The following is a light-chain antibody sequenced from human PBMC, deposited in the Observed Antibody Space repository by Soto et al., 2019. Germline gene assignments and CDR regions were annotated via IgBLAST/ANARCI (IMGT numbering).Light chain of an antibody. V-gene: IGKV1-5*01. Sequence: DIQMTQSPSTLSASVGDGVTISCRASQSISTWLAWYQQKPEQAPKLLIYDASTLESGVPSRFSGSGSGTEFTLTISSLQPDDLATYYCQRYSIYSNTFGQGTKLEIK. CDR2: DAS. J-gene: IGKJ2*01. CDR1: QSISTW. CDR3: QRYSIYSNT.